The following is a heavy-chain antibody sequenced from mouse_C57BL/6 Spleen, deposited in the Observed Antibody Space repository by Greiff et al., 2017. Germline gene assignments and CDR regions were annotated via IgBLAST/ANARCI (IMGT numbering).Heavy chain of an antibody. D-gene: IGHD2-3*01. CDR2: ISNLAYSI. J-gene: IGHJ4*01. CDR3: ARHDGDYYAMDC. V-gene: IGHV5-15*01. CDR1: GFTFSDYG. Sequence: EVKLVESGGGLVQPGGSLKLSCAASGFTFSDYGMAWGRQAPRKGPEWVAFISNLAYSIYYADTVTGRFTISRENAKNTLYLEMISLRSEDTAMYYCARHDGDYYAMDCWGQGTSVTVSS.